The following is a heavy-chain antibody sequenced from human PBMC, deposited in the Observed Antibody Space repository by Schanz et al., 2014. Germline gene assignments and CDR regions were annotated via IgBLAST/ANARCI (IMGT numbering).Heavy chain of an antibody. CDR1: GFTASSHS. CDR3: ARKMKLGVYGGKGHDSLDI. J-gene: IGHJ3*02. V-gene: IGHV3-74*02. CDR2: INSAGSNT. Sequence: EVQLVESGGGLVKPGGSLRLSCGVSGFTASSHSMNWVRQDPGKGLVWVARINSAGSNTDYADSVTGRFTISRDNAKNTLYLQMNTLRAEDTAVYYCARKMKLGVYGGKGHDSLDIWGQGTMVTVSS. D-gene: IGHD4-17*01.